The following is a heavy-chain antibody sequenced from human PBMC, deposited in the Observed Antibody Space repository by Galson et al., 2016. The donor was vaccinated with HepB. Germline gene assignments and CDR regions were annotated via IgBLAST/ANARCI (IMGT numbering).Heavy chain of an antibody. CDR1: GVSVTTSAW. D-gene: IGHD1-26*01. CDR2: VSHAGGS. J-gene: IGHJ1*01. CDR3: VRHQFGVGAAL. Sequence: SETLSLTCVVSGVSVTTSAWFTWIRQPPGKGLEWIGEVSHAGGSGYNPTLRGRVTISLDRTQNSFSLRLDSVTAADTGLYYCVRHQFGVGAALWGRGTLVTVSS. V-gene: IGHV4/OR15-8*01.